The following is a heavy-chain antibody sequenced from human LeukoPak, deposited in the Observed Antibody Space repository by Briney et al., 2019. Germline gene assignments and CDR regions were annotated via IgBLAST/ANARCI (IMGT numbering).Heavy chain of an antibody. V-gene: IGHV1-2*02. CDR1: GYTFTGYY. J-gene: IGHJ4*02. Sequence: GASVQVSCKVSGYTFTGYYIHWVRQAPGQGLEWVGRINPNSGGTNYAQRFQGRVTMTRDTSISTAHMELSRLTSDDTTVYYCGRQYNYGYYFDNWGQGTLVTVSS. D-gene: IGHD5-18*01. CDR2: INPNSGGT. CDR3: GRQYNYGYYFDN.